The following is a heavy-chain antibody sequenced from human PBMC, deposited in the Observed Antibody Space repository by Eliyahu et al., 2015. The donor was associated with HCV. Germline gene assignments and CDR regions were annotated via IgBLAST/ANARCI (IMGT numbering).Heavy chain of an antibody. V-gene: IGHV4-31*03. CDR1: GXSISSGGYY. Sequence: QVQLQESGPGLVKPSQTLSLTCTFXGXSISSGGYYXXWXXXHPGKGLEWIGYIYYSGSTYYNPSLKSRVTISVDTSKNQFSLKLSSVTAADTAVYYCARGYCSSTSCYDPNYYYYYGMDVWGKGTTVTVSS. D-gene: IGHD2-2*01. J-gene: IGHJ6*04. CDR2: IYYSGST. CDR3: ARGYCSSTSCYDPNYYYYYGMDV.